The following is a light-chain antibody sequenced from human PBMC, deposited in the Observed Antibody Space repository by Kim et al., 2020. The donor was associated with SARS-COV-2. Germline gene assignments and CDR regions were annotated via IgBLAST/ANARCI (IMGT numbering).Light chain of an antibody. CDR2: DTD. CDR1: TGPITSGHY. J-gene: IGLJ3*02. V-gene: IGLV7-46*01. CDR3: LLSFGGAPWV. Sequence: GTGTLTCGSSTGPITSGHYPYWFQQKPGQAPKTLIYDTDNIHSWTPARFSGSVRGGKAALTLSGAQPEDEAEYYCLLSFGGAPWVFGGGIQLTVL.